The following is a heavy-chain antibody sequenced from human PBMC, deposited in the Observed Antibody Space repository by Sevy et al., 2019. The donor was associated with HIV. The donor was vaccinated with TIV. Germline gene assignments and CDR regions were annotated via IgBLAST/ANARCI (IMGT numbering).Heavy chain of an antibody. CDR2: ISGRGGNT. CDR3: AKDTVDYGDYGIHY. V-gene: IGHV3-23*01. Sequence: GGSLRLSCAASGFTFSSYTMSWVRQAPGKGLEWVSGISGRGGNTYYADSVKGRFTISRDNSKNTLYLQMNSLRAGDTAVYYCAKDTVDYGDYGIHYWGQGTLVTVSS. D-gene: IGHD4-17*01. J-gene: IGHJ4*02. CDR1: GFTFSSYT.